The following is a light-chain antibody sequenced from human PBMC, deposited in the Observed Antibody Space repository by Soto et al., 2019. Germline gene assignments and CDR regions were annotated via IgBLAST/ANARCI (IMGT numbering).Light chain of an antibody. Sequence: EIVLTQSPATLSLSPGERATLSCRASQSVSSYFAWYQLKPGQAPRLLIYDASNRATGIPVRFSGSGSGTDFTLTISSLEPEDFAVYYCQQRGSWPLTFGGGAKVEIK. CDR1: QSVSSY. V-gene: IGKV3-11*01. J-gene: IGKJ4*01. CDR3: QQRGSWPLT. CDR2: DAS.